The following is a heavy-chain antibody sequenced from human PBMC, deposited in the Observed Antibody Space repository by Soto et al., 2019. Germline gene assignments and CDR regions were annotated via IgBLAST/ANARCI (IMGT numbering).Heavy chain of an antibody. J-gene: IGHJ4*02. CDR1: GYSITAYT. D-gene: IGHD3-22*01. CDR3: ARGPAGFYDSTGYFPYYCDY. V-gene: IGHV1-3*01. Sequence: ASVKVSCKASGYSITAYTIHWVRQAPGQRLEWMGWINAASGDTKYSQRFQGRVTVARDTSASTAYMELSSLRSEDTAIYYCARGPAGFYDSTGYFPYYCDYWGQGIPVTVSS. CDR2: INAASGDT.